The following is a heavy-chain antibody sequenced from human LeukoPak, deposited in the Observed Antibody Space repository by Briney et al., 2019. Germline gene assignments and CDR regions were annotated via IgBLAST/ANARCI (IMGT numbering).Heavy chain of an antibody. D-gene: IGHD1-26*01. Sequence: PGGSLRLSFAASGFTFSSYWMSWVRQAPGKGLEWVANINQDGSGKYYVDSVKGRFTISRDNAKNSLYLQMNSLRAEDTAVYYCARVVGAGYFDLWGRGTLVTVSS. CDR2: INQDGSGK. CDR1: GFTFSSYW. V-gene: IGHV3-7*01. CDR3: ARVVGAGYFDL. J-gene: IGHJ2*01.